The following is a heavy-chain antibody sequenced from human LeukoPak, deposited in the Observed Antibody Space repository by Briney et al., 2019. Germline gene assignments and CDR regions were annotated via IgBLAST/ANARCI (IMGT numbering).Heavy chain of an antibody. V-gene: IGHV3-30*02. CDR1: GFTFSSYG. Sequence: GGSLRLSCAASGFTFSSYGMHWVRQAPGKGLEWVAFIRYDGSNKYYADSVKGRFTISRDNSKNTLYLQMNSLRAEDTAVYYCAKGPLWFGELLGYWGQGTLVTVSS. D-gene: IGHD3-10*01. J-gene: IGHJ4*02. CDR2: IRYDGSNK. CDR3: AKGPLWFGELLGY.